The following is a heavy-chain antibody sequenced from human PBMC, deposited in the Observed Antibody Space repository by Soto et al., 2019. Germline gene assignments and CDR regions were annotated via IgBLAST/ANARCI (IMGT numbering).Heavy chain of an antibody. CDR3: AKGSGIFGRMDV. Sequence: GGSLRLSCAASGFTFSSYAMSWVRQAPGKGLEWVSAISGSGGSTYYADSVKGRFTISRDNSKDTLYLQMNSLRAEDTAVYYCAKGSGIFGRMDVWGQGTTVTVSS. CDR1: GFTFSSYA. V-gene: IGHV3-23*01. D-gene: IGHD2-15*01. CDR2: ISGSGGST. J-gene: IGHJ6*02.